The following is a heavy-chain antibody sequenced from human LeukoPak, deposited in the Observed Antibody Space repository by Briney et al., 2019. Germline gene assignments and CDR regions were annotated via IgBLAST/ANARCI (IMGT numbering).Heavy chain of an antibody. J-gene: IGHJ4*02. V-gene: IGHV1-2*02. Sequence: ASVKVSCKASGYTFTGYYMHWVRQAPGQGLEWMGWINPNSGGTNYAQKFQGRVTMTRDTSISTAYMELSRLRSDDTTVYYCARVYYSGYDYYYWGQGTLVTVSS. D-gene: IGHD5-12*01. CDR2: INPNSGGT. CDR3: ARVYYSGYDYYY. CDR1: GYTFTGYY.